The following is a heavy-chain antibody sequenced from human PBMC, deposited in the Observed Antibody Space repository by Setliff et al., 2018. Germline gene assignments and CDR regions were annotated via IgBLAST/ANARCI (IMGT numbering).Heavy chain of an antibody. CDR1: GYTFTNYG. CDR3: ARAGQLDYFQH. CDR2: NSV. Sequence: ASVKVSCKASGYTFTNYGINWVRQAPGQGLEWMGWNSVYAREFQGRVTMTIDTPTSTAYMELSSLRSDDTAVYYCARAGQLDYFQHWGQGTLVTVSS. D-gene: IGHD6-13*01. V-gene: IGHV1-18*01. J-gene: IGHJ1*01.